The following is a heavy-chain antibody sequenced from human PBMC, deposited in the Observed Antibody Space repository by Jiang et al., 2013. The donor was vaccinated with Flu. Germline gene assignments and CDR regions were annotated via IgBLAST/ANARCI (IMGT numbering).Heavy chain of an antibody. CDR2: IWYDGSNK. D-gene: IGHD5-18*01. Sequence: VQLVESGGGVVQPGRSLRLSCAASGFTFSSYGMHWVRQAPGKGLEWVAVIWYDGSNKYYADSVKGRFTISRDNSKNTLYLQMNSLRAEDTAVYYCARDSRLLNTAMVEGDAFDIWGQGTMVTVSS. J-gene: IGHJ3*02. CDR3: ARDSRLLNTAMVEGDAFDI. V-gene: IGHV3-33*01. CDR1: GFTFSSYG.